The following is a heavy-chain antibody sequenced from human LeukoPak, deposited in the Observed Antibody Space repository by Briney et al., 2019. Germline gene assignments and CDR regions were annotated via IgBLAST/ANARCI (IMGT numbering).Heavy chain of an antibody. CDR2: IYHSGGT. D-gene: IGHD6-13*01. Sequence: SETLSLTCTVSGGSIGTNTYYWGWIRQPPGKGLEWIGSIYHSGGTYYNPSLKSRVTLSIDTSKNQFSLNLNSVTAADTAVYYCARVTTAGIYYFDYWGQGTLVTVSS. CDR3: ARVTTAGIYYFDY. J-gene: IGHJ4*02. CDR1: GGSIGTNTYY. V-gene: IGHV4-39*07.